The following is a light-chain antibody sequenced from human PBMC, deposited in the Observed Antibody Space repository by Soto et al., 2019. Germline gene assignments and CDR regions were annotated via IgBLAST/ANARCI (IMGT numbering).Light chain of an antibody. J-gene: IGLJ2*01. CDR2: GNS. V-gene: IGLV1-40*01. CDR1: SSNIGAGYD. Sequence: HSVLTQPPSVSGAPGQRVTISCTGSSSNIGAGYDVHWYQQFPGTAPKLLIYGNSNRPSGVPDRFSGSKSGTSASLAITGLQAEDEADYYCQSYDSSLSGVVFGGGTKVTVL. CDR3: QSYDSSLSGVV.